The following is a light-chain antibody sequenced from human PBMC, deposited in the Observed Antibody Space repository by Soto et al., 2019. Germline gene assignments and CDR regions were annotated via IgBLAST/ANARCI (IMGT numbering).Light chain of an antibody. Sequence: IQLNQSPSSLSASVGDRVPITCRASYSISSWLAWYQQRPGRAPKLLIYDASTLETGVPSRFSGGGSGTEFTLTITSLQPDDFATYHCQQYHTYLTFGGGTKVDIK. CDR3: QQYHTYLT. V-gene: IGKV1-5*01. J-gene: IGKJ4*01. CDR2: DAS. CDR1: YSISSW.